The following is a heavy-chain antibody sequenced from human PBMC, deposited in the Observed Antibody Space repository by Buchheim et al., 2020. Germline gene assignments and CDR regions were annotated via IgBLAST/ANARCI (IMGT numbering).Heavy chain of an antibody. CDR2: IGGDGRS. V-gene: IGHV3-23*01. Sequence: DVQLLQSGGGLVQPGGSLRLSCAASGFSFSTNAMSWVRQAPGRGLEWVSGIGGDGRSHYADSGQGRVTIPRDSSKDTLYLQMNGLRVEDTATYYCAKDLHFWSAMDYWGQGAL. CDR3: AKDLHFWSAMDY. J-gene: IGHJ4*02. D-gene: IGHD3-3*02. CDR1: GFSFSTNA.